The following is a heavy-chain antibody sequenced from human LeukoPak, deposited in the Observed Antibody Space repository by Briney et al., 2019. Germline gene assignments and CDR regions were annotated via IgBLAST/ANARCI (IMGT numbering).Heavy chain of an antibody. V-gene: IGHV4-4*09. CDR3: ARGRYCSSTSCYYNWFDP. CDR2: IYTSGST. Sequence: SETLSLTCTVSGGSISSYYWSWIRQPPGKGLEWIGYIYTSGSTNYNPSLKSRVTISVDTSKNQFSLKLGSVTAADTAVYYCARGRYCSSTSCYYNWFDPWGQGTLVTVSS. CDR1: GGSISSYY. J-gene: IGHJ5*02. D-gene: IGHD2-2*01.